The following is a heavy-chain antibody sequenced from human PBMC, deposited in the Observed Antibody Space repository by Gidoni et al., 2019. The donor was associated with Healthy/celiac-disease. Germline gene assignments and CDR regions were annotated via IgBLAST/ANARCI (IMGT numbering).Heavy chain of an antibody. CDR2: IYYSGST. Sequence: QLQLQESGPGLVKPSETLSLTCPVSGGSISSSSYYWGWIRQPPGKGLEWIGSIYYSGSTYYNPSLKSRVTISVDTSKNQFSLKLSSVTAADTAVYYCARHWDYGGDYWGQGTLVTVSS. CDR1: GGSISSSSYY. J-gene: IGHJ4*02. CDR3: ARHWDYGGDY. D-gene: IGHD4-17*01. V-gene: IGHV4-39*01.